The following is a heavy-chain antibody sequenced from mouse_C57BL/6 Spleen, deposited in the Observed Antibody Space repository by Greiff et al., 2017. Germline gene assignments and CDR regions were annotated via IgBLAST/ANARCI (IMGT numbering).Heavy chain of an antibody. CDR3: ARADGYDGEFAY. CDR1: EYEFPSHD. Sequence: DVKLVESGGGLVQPGESLKLSCESNEYEFPSHDMSWVRKTPEKRLELVAAINSDGGSTYYPDTMERRFIISRDNTKKTLYLQMSSLRSEDTALYYCARADGYDGEFAYWGQGTLVTVSA. J-gene: IGHJ3*01. D-gene: IGHD2-2*01. CDR2: INSDGGST. V-gene: IGHV5-2*01.